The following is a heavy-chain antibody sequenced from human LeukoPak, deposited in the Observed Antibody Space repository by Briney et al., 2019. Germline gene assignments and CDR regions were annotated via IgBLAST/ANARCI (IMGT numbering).Heavy chain of an antibody. CDR1: GKTLSDLS. D-gene: IGHD5-18*01. V-gene: IGHV1-24*01. CDR3: VTGFTTMAVDYFDY. CDR2: SYPEDGER. J-gene: IGHJ4*02. Sequence: GASVKVSCKVSGKTLSDLSIHWLRQPPGKGLEWLGGSYPEDGERIYAQMFQGRVTMTEDTSIDTAYMELSSLRSEDTAVYYCVTGFTTMAVDYFDYWGQGTLVTVSP.